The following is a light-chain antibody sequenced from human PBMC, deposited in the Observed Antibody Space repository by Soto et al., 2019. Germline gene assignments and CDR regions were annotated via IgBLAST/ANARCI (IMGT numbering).Light chain of an antibody. Sequence: EIVLTQSPGTLSLSPGERATVSCRASQCVSSSYLAWYQQKPGQAPRLLIYGASSRATRIPDRFSGSGSGTDFTLTISRLEPEDFAVYYCQQYGSSPITFGPGTKVDIK. CDR3: QQYGSSPIT. J-gene: IGKJ3*01. V-gene: IGKV3-20*01. CDR1: QCVSSSY. CDR2: GAS.